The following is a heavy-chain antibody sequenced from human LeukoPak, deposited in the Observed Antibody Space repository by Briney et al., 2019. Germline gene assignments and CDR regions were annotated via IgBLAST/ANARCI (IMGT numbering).Heavy chain of an antibody. CDR3: ARGNSDAFDI. D-gene: IGHD4-23*01. J-gene: IGHJ3*02. V-gene: IGHV3-33*01. CDR2: IWYDGSYK. CDR1: GFILSNYA. Sequence: PGRSLRLSCAASGFILSNYAMHWVRQAPGKGLEWMAIIWYDGSYKYYADSVKGRFTISRDNSKNTLYLQVNSLTAEDTAVYYCARGNSDAFDIWGHGTMVTVSS.